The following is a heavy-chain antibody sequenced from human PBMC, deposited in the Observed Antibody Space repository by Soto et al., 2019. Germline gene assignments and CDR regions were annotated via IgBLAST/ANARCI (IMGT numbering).Heavy chain of an antibody. CDR1: GFSFSSYW. Sequence: EVQLVESGGTLVQPGGSVRLSCAASGFSFSSYWMAWVRQIPGKGLEWLTNTRPDGGETYYMDSLKGRFTISRDNAKFSLYLQMDSLRGDDTAVYYCARDDGYKSIDYWGQGTLVTVS. J-gene: IGHJ4*02. V-gene: IGHV3-7*03. D-gene: IGHD5-18*01. CDR2: TRPDGGET. CDR3: ARDDGYKSIDY.